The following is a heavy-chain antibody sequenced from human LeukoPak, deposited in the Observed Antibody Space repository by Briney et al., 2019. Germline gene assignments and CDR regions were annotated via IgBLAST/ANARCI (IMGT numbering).Heavy chain of an antibody. J-gene: IGHJ4*02. CDR3: ASRIDYDGQYPYFNY. D-gene: IGHD4-23*01. V-gene: IGHV1-18*01. Sequence: ASVKVSCKASGYTFTKSGISWVRQAPGQGPEWMGWISTNKGNTNYAQKFQGRVTLTTETSTSTAYMELRSLISDDTAIYYCASRIDYDGQYPYFNYWGQGTLVTVSS. CDR2: ISTNKGNT. CDR1: GYTFTKSG.